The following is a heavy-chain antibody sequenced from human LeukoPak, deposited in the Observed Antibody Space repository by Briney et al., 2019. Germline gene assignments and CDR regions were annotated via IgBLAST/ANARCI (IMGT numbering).Heavy chain of an antibody. CDR3: ATSESQTKFDF. CDR1: GYNFTPYW. J-gene: IGHJ4*02. Sequence: GESLKISCQSFGYNFTPYWLGWVRQMPGKGLEWMGIIFPGDSDTIYNPSFQGQVTISADKSVNTAYLQWSSLKASDSAMYYCATSESQTKFDFWGQGTLVTVSS. V-gene: IGHV5-51*01. D-gene: IGHD1/OR15-1a*01. CDR2: IFPGDSDT.